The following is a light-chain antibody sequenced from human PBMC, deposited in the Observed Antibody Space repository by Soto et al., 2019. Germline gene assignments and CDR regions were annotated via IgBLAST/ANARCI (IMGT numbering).Light chain of an antibody. Sequence: IQMTQSPSTVSASVGDRVTITCRASQSISSSLAWYQQKPGKAPTVLIYDASSLASGVPSRFSGSGYGTEFTLTVSSLQPGDFATYSCQQYESYPYTFGQGTKLEIK. CDR3: QQYESYPYT. J-gene: IGKJ2*01. CDR2: DAS. CDR1: QSISSS. V-gene: IGKV1-5*01.